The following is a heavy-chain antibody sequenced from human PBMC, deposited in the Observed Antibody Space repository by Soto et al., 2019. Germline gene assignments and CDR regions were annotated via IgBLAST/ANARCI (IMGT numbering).Heavy chain of an antibody. CDR3: AKPLTEAADILTGYSLDY. D-gene: IGHD3-9*01. Sequence: GGSLRLSCAASGFTFSSYGMHWVRQAPGKGLEWVAVISYDGSNKYYADSVKGRFTISRDNSKNTLYLQMNSLRAEDTAVYYCAKPLTEAADILTGYSLDYWGQGTLVTVSS. V-gene: IGHV3-30*18. J-gene: IGHJ4*02. CDR2: ISYDGSNK. CDR1: GFTFSSYG.